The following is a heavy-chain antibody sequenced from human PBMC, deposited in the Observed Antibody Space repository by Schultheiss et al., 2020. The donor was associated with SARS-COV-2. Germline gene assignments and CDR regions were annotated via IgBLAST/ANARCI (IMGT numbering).Heavy chain of an antibody. CDR3: ARAPTQYYGDTRRHYLDS. CDR1: GESISSSNW. V-gene: IGHV4-4*02. Sequence: SETLSLTCAVSGESISSSNWWSWVRQPPGKGLEWIGYIYYSGSTYYNPSLKSRVTISVDKSKNQFSLKLSSVTAADTAVYYCARAPTQYYGDTRRHYLDSWGQGTLVTVSS. CDR2: IYYSGST. D-gene: IGHD4-17*01. J-gene: IGHJ4*02.